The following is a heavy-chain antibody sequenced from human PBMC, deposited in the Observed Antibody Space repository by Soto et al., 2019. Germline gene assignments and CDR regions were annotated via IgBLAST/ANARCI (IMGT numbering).Heavy chain of an antibody. Sequence: RLSCAASGFTFSSYAMSWVRQAPGKGLEWVSAISGSGGSTYYADSVKGRFTISRDNSKNTLYLQMNSLRAEDTAVYYCAKAATAAGSRGYYYGMDVWGQGTTVTVSS. CDR3: AKAATAAGSRGYYYGMDV. CDR1: GFTFSSYA. CDR2: ISGSGGST. D-gene: IGHD6-13*01. V-gene: IGHV3-23*01. J-gene: IGHJ6*02.